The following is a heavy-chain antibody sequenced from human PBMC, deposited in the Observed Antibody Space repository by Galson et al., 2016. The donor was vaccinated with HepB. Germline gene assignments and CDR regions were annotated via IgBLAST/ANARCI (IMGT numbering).Heavy chain of an antibody. D-gene: IGHD1-26*01. CDR2: IYPGDSQT. CDR3: ARQVDLEFDP. Sequence: QSGAEVKKPGESLRISCKGSGYSFTNYFITWVRQVPGQGLEWMGIIYPGDSQTRYSPSFQGQVTMSADKSISTAYLQWSSLKASDTAMYYCARQVDLEFDPWGQGTLVTVSS. V-gene: IGHV5-51*01. J-gene: IGHJ5*02. CDR1: GYSFTNYF.